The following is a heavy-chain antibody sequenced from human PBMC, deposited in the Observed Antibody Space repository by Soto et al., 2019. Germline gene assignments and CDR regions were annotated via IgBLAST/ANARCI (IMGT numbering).Heavy chain of an antibody. CDR2: IYYSGSA. V-gene: IGHV4-39*01. Sequence: QLQLQESGPGLVKPSETLSLTCTVSGGSISSSTYYWGWIRQPPGKGLEWIGMIYYSGSAYYNPSLKGRVTIPIDTSKNQFSLRLSSVTAADTAGYYCARHGVDYGDYASYSYYGMDVWGRGTTVTVSS. D-gene: IGHD4-17*01. CDR3: ARHGVDYGDYASYSYYGMDV. J-gene: IGHJ6*02. CDR1: GGSISSSTYY.